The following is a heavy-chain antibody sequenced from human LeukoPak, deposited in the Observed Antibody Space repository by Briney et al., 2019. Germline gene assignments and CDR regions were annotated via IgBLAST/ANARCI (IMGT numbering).Heavy chain of an antibody. CDR2: ISTTSSYI. CDR3: AIERYYGSSGLFDC. J-gene: IGHJ4*02. D-gene: IGHD3-22*01. V-gene: IGHV3-21*01. CDR1: GFTFSSYE. Sequence: PGGSLRLSCAASGFTFSSYEMNWVRQAPGKGPEWVSSISTTSSYIYYADSVKGRFTISRDNAENSLHLQMNILTAEDTAVYYCAIERYYGSSGLFDCGGQGTLVTVSS.